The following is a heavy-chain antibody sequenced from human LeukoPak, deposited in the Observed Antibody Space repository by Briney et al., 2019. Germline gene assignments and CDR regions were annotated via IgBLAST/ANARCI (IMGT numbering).Heavy chain of an antibody. Sequence: PGGSLRLSCAASGFTFSSYAMHWVRQAPGKGLEWVAVISYDGSNKYYADSVKGRFTISRDNSKNTLYLQMNSLRAEDTAVYYCARDAAAAMDWGQGTLVTVSS. CDR1: GFTFSSYA. CDR3: ARDAAAAMD. CDR2: ISYDGSNK. D-gene: IGHD2-2*01. V-gene: IGHV3-30*04. J-gene: IGHJ4*02.